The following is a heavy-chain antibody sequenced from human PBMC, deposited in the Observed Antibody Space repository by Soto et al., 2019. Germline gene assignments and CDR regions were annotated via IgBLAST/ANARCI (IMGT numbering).Heavy chain of an antibody. D-gene: IGHD2-8*01. J-gene: IGHJ6*02. Sequence: SETLSLTCTVSGGSISSYYWSWIRQPPGKGLEWIGYIYYSGSTNYNPSLKSRVTISVDTSKNQFSLKLSFVTVADTAFYYCARDIMGTNYYYYGMDVWGQGTTVTVSS. CDR3: ARDIMGTNYYYYGMDV. CDR1: GGSISSYY. V-gene: IGHV4-59*01. CDR2: IYYSGST.